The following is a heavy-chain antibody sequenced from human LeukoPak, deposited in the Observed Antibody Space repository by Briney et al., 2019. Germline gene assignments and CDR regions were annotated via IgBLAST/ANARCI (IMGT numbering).Heavy chain of an antibody. CDR3: ARSISHYYGSGSYQYYFYYMDV. D-gene: IGHD3-10*01. Sequence: PSETLSLTCTVSGDSISSHYWSWIRQPPGKGLEWIGYIYNSGSTNYNPSLKSRVTISVDTSKNQFSLKLSSVTAADTAVYHCARSISHYYGSGSYQYYFYYMDVWGKGTTVTISS. CDR2: IYNSGST. J-gene: IGHJ6*03. V-gene: IGHV4-59*11. CDR1: GDSISSHY.